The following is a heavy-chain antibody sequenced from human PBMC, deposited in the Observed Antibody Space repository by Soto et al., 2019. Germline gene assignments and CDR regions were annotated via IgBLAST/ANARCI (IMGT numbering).Heavy chain of an antibody. V-gene: IGHV1-3*04. CDR1: EYTFTTYA. Sequence: SVKVSCKASEYTFTTYAMHWVRQAPGQRLEWMGWINTGNGNTKYSRKFQGRVTITRDTSASTAYMELSSLRSEDTAVYYCARGVDYDFWSGYYNYIDYWGQGTLVTVSS. CDR2: INTGNGNT. CDR3: ARGVDYDFWSGYYNYIDY. J-gene: IGHJ4*02. D-gene: IGHD3-3*01.